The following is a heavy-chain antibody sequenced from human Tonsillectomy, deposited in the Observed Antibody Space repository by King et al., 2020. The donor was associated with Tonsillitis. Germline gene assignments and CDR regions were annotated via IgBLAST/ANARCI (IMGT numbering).Heavy chain of an antibody. CDR1: GFTFDDYA. D-gene: IGHD3-10*01. V-gene: IGHV3-9*01. Sequence: VQLVESGGGLVQPGRSLRLSCAASGFTFDDYAMHWVRQAPGKGLEWVSGISWNSGSIGYADSVKGRFTISRDNAKNSLYLQMNSLRAEDTALYYCANGEYGYWGQGPLVTVSS. CDR2: ISWNSGSI. CDR3: ANGEYGY. J-gene: IGHJ4*02.